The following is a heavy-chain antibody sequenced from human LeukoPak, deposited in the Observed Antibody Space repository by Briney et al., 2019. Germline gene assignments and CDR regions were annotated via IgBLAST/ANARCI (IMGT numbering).Heavy chain of an antibody. CDR1: GYTFTGYY. CDR3: ASTPMVGYCSSTSCYLDY. CDR2: INPNSGGT. V-gene: IGHV1-2*02. Sequence: ASVKVSCKASGYTFTGYYMHWVRQAPGQGLEWMGWINPNSGGTNYAQKLQGRVTMTTDTSTSTAYMELRSLRSDDTAVYYCASTPMVGYCSSTSCYLDYWGQGTLVTVSS. D-gene: IGHD2-2*01. J-gene: IGHJ4*02.